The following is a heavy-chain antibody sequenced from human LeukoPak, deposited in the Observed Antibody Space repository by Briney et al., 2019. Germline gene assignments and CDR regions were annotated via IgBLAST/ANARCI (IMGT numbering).Heavy chain of an antibody. CDR1: GGTFSSYA. J-gene: IGHJ6*04. CDR2: IIPIFGTA. Sequence: ASVKVSCKASGGTFSSYAISWVRQAPGQGLEWMGGIIPIFGTANYAQKFQGRVTITADESTSTAYMELSSLRSEDTAVYYCARDGEYYYGSGSSAPPMDVWGKGTTVTASS. CDR3: ARDGEYYYGSGSSAPPMDV. D-gene: IGHD3-10*01. V-gene: IGHV1-69*13.